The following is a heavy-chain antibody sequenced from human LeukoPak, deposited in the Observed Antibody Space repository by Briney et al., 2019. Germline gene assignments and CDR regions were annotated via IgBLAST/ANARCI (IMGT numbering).Heavy chain of an antibody. D-gene: IGHD3-16*02. V-gene: IGHV3-30*02. CDR1: GFTFSSYG. J-gene: IGHJ4*02. CDR2: VRYDGSNK. Sequence: GGSLRLSCAASGFTFSSYGMHWVRQAPGKGLEWVAFVRYDGSNKYYADSVEGRFTISRDNSKNTLYLQMNSLRAEDTAAYYCAKSQSFGELSNLLGYWGQGTLVTVSS. CDR3: AKSQSFGELSNLLGY.